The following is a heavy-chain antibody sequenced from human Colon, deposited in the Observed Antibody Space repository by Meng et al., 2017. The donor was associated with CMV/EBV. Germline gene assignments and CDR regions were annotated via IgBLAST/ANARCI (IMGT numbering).Heavy chain of an antibody. V-gene: IGHV1-2*02. D-gene: IGHD3-3*01. J-gene: IGHJ4*02. Sequence: QGQLVQSGAEVKKPGAPVKVSCKASGYTFTGFYIQWVRQAPGQGLEWMGWINPKSGDTIYEQKFQGRVTMTRDTSISTVYMDLNSLRSDDTAVYFCARDLWSGSSDYFDYWGQGTLVTVSS. CDR3: ARDLWSGSSDYFDY. CDR1: GYTFTGFY. CDR2: INPKSGDT.